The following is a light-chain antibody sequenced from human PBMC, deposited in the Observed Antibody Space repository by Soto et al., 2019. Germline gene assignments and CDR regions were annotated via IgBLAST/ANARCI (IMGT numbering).Light chain of an antibody. CDR3: QQYDSTPPT. CDR1: QSVNSNY. J-gene: IGKJ1*01. CDR2: GAS. V-gene: IGKV3-20*01. Sequence: EIVLTQSPGTLSLSPGDRATLSCRASQSVNSNYLAWYQRKPGQAPRRLIYGASNRATDIPYRFSASGSGTDLTLTITRLEAEDFAVYYCQQYDSTPPTFGQGTKVEVK.